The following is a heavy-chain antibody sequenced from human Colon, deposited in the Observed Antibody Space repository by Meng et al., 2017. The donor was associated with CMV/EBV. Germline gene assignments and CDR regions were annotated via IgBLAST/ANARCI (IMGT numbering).Heavy chain of an antibody. CDR2: IYYNGNT. J-gene: IGHJ3*02. D-gene: IGHD3-10*01. V-gene: IGHV4-59*12. CDR3: ARGMLPGVRDAFDI. CDR1: GGFIGSYY. Sequence: GSLRLSCSVSGGFIGSYYWSWIRKPPGKGLECIGYIYYNGNTNLNPSLKSRATMSVDTSKNQFSLKLNSLTAADTAVYYCARGMLPGVRDAFDIWGPGTTVTVSS.